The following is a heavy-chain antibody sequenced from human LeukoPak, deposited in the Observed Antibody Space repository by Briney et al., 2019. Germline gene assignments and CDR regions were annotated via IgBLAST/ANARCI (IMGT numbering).Heavy chain of an antibody. Sequence: SVKVSCKASGGTFCSYAISWVRLAPGQGLEWMGRIIPILRIANYAQKFQGRVTITADKSTSTAYMELSSLRSEDTAVYYCAKTRGDYDIMTGYRPYYYYYGMDVWGQGTTVTVSS. D-gene: IGHD3-9*01. CDR2: IIPILRIA. CDR3: AKTRGDYDIMTGYRPYYYYYGMDV. J-gene: IGHJ6*02. V-gene: IGHV1-69*04. CDR1: GGTFCSYA.